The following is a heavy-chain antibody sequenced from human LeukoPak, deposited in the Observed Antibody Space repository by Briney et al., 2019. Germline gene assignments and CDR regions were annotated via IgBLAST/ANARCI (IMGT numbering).Heavy chain of an antibody. CDR3: ARGLTYYFDSSGYYVTDAFDI. Sequence: PETLSLTCTVSGGSISSSSYYWGWIRQPPGKGLEWIGSIYYSGSTYYNPSLKSRVTISVDTSKNQFSLKLTSVTAADTAVYYCARGLTYYFDSSGYYVTDAFDIWGQGTMVTVSS. J-gene: IGHJ3*02. CDR2: IYYSGST. D-gene: IGHD3-22*01. V-gene: IGHV4-39*07. CDR1: GGSISSSSYY.